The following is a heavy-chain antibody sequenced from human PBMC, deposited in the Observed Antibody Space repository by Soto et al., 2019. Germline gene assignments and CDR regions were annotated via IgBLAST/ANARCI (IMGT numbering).Heavy chain of an antibody. Sequence: SGPTLVNPTQTLTLTCTFSGFSLSTSEMCVSWIRQPPGKALEWLARIDWDDDIYYSTSLKARLTISKDASKNQVVLTMTNMDPVDTATYYCAHYGSGSYYTLAPYFFDYWGQGTLVTISS. V-gene: IGHV2-70*12. CDR1: GFSLSTSEMC. CDR2: IDWDDDI. D-gene: IGHD3-10*01. J-gene: IGHJ4*02. CDR3: AHYGSGSYYTLAPYFFDY.